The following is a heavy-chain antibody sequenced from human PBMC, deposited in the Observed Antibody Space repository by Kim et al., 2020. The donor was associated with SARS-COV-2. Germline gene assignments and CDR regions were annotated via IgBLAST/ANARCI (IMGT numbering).Heavy chain of an antibody. J-gene: IGHJ6*02. Sequence: GGSLRLSCAASGFTFSSYAMSWVRQAPGKGLEWVSAISGSGGSTYYADSVKGRFTISRDNSKNTLYLQMNSLRAEDTAVYYCAKDDRAGPANYYYYGMDVWGQGTTVTVSS. CDR3: AKDDRAGPANYYYYGMDV. D-gene: IGHD6-19*01. V-gene: IGHV3-23*01. CDR1: GFTFSSYA. CDR2: ISGSGGST.